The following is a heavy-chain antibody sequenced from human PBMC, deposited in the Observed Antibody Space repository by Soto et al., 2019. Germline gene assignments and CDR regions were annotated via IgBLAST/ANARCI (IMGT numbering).Heavy chain of an antibody. CDR1: GVTVSSNY. J-gene: IGHJ3*02. D-gene: IGHD2-15*01. CDR2: IYSGGST. Sequence: GGSMRLCCAASGVTVSSNYMSWVRQAPGKGLEWVSVIYSGGSTYYADSVKGRFTISRDNSKNTLYLQMNSLRAEDTAVYYCAREPLPQDAFDIWGQGTMVTVSS. CDR3: AREPLPQDAFDI. V-gene: IGHV3-66*01.